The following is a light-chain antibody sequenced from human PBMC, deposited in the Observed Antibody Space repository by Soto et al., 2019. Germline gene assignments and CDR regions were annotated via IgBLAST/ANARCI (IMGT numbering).Light chain of an antibody. V-gene: IGKV3-15*01. J-gene: IGKJ2*01. Sequence: EIVMTQSPATLSVSPGERATVSCRASQSVSSNLAWYQQKPGQAPRRLIYGASTRATGIPARFSGSGSGAAFTLTIGSLQSEEFAADYCQQYNNWPRTFGQGTKLEIK. CDR1: QSVSSN. CDR2: GAS. CDR3: QQYNNWPRT.